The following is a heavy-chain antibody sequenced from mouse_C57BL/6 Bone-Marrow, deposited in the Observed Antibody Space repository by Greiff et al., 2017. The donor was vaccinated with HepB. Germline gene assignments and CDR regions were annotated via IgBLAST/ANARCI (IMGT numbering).Heavy chain of an antibody. V-gene: IGHV10-1*01. CDR2: IRSKSNNYAT. CDR1: GFSFNTYA. Sequence: EVKLVESGGGLVQPKGSLKLSCAASGFSFNTYAMNWVRQAPGKGLEWVARIRSKSNNYATYYADSVKDRFTISRDDSESMHYLQMNNLKTEDTARYYCVRHGNYYEDFDYWGQGTTLTVSS. D-gene: IGHD1-1*01. CDR3: VRHGNYYEDFDY. J-gene: IGHJ2*01.